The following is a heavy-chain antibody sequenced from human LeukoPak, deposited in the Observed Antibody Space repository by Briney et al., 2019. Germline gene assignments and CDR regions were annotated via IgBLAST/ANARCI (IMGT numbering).Heavy chain of an antibody. CDR3: ARGQLGSGYFDWLSAYYFDY. Sequence: ASVKVSCKASGYTFTSYYMHWVRQAPGQGLEWMGIINPSGGSTSYAQKFQGRVTVTRDTSTSTVYMELSSLRSEDTAVYYCARGQLGSGYFDWLSAYYFDYWGQGTLVTVSS. CDR2: INPSGGST. D-gene: IGHD3-9*01. J-gene: IGHJ4*02. CDR1: GYTFTSYY. V-gene: IGHV1-46*01.